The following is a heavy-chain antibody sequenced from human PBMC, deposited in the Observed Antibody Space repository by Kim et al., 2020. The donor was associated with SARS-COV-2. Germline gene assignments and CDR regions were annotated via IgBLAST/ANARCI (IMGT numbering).Heavy chain of an antibody. J-gene: IGHJ4*02. CDR3: AREFKIFGVVTQYYFDY. Sequence: SVKVSCKASGGTFSSYAISWVRQAPGQGLEWMGGIIPIFGTANYAQKFQGRVTITADESTSTAYMELSSLRSEDTAVYYCAREFKIFGVVTQYYFDYWGQGTLVTVSS. V-gene: IGHV1-69*13. CDR2: IIPIFGTA. CDR1: GGTFSSYA. D-gene: IGHD3-3*01.